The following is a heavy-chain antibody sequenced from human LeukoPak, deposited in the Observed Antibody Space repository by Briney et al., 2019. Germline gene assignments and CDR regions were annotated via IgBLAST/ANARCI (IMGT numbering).Heavy chain of an antibody. CDR3: ARVEGPSIFGVVDY. D-gene: IGHD3-3*01. CDR2: ISVYNGDT. V-gene: IGHV1-18*01. Sequence: ASVKVSCKASGYTFTNYGVSWVRQAPGQGLEWMGWISVYNGDTNYAQKLQGRVTTTTDTSTSTAYMELRSLRSDDTAVYFCARVEGPSIFGVVDYWGPGTLVTVSS. CDR1: GYTFTNYG. J-gene: IGHJ4*02.